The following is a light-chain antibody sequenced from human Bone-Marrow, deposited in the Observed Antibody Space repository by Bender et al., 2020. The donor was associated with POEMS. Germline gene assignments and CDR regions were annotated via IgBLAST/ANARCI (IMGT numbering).Light chain of an antibody. J-gene: IGLJ3*02. CDR2: EVK. CDR1: SSDIGGYNY. CDR3: ISYTRSSTLV. Sequence: QSALTQPASVSGSPGQSITISCTGTSSDIGGYNYVSWYQQHPGKAPKLMILEVKKPPSGGSKRFSGHKSGNTASLNISGLQAEDEADYFCISYTRSSTLVFGGGNKLTVL. V-gene: IGLV2-14*01.